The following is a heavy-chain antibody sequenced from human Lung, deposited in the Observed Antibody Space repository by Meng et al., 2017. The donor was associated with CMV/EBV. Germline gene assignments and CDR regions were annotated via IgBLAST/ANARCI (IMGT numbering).Heavy chain of an antibody. D-gene: IGHD3-3*01. CDR2: IYISGSI. J-gene: IGHJ4*02. V-gene: IGHV4-61*02. CDR3: AAGGRGLNTIFGAIDY. CDR1: GGSISSGSYY. Sequence: QVQLQESGPGLVKPSQTLSLTCTVSGGSISSGSYYWSWIRQPAGKGLEWIGRIYISGSINYNPSLKSRVTISVDTSKNQFSLKLSSVTAADTAVYYCAAGGRGLNTIFGAIDYWGQGTLVTVSS.